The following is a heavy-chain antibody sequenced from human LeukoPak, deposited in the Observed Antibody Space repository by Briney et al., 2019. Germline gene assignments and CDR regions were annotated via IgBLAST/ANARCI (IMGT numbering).Heavy chain of an antibody. D-gene: IGHD1-26*01. V-gene: IGHV1-18*01. CDR3: ASPIGGSPTDDLFDI. J-gene: IGHJ3*02. Sequence: ASVKVSCKASGYTFTSYGISWVRQAPGQGLEWMGWISAYNGNTNYAQKLQGRVTMTTDTSTSTAYMELRSLRSEDTAVYYCASPIGGSPTDDLFDIWAKGQWSPSLQ. CDR1: GYTFTSYG. CDR2: ISAYNGNT.